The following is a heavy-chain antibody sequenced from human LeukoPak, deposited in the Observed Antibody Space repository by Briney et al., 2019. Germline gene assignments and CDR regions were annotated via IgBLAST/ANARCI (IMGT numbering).Heavy chain of an antibody. CDR2: IYTSGST. CDR1: GGAVSSYY. Sequence: SETLSLTCSVSGGAVSSYYWTWIRQPAEKGLEWIGRIYTSGSTNYNPSLKSRVTISVDTSKNQFSLKLSSVTAADTAVYYCARGVQGNPASLDDYWGQGTLVTVSS. CDR3: ARGVQGNPASLDDY. V-gene: IGHV4-4*07. J-gene: IGHJ4*02. D-gene: IGHD3-10*01.